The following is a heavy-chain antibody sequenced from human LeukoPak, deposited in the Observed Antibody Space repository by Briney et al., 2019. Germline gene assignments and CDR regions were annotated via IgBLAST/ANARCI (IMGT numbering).Heavy chain of an antibody. D-gene: IGHD2-2*01. CDR3: ARDGREYQYYMDV. J-gene: IGHJ6*03. CDR1: GYTFTSYG. Sequence: GASVKVSCKASGYTFTSYGISWVRQAPGQGLEWMGWINPNSGGTNYAQKFQGRVTMTRDTSISTAYMELSRLRSDDTAVYYCARDGREYQYYMDVWGKGTTVTVSS. CDR2: INPNSGGT. V-gene: IGHV1-2*02.